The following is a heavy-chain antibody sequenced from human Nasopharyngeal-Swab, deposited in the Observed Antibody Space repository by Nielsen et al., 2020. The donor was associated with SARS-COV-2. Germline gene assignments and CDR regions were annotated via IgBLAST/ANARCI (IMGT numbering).Heavy chain of an antibody. CDR1: GYTFSSYA. V-gene: IGHV3-23*01. D-gene: IGHD5-18*01. J-gene: IGHJ4*02. Sequence: GGSLRLSCTGSGYTFSSYAISWVRQAPGQGLEWVSTVDYDGVRTHYADSVEGRFIISRDNSKNTVYLQIKSLGVEDAAVYYCATWMTAHFDYWGQGTLVT. CDR2: VDYDGVRT. CDR3: ATWMTAHFDY.